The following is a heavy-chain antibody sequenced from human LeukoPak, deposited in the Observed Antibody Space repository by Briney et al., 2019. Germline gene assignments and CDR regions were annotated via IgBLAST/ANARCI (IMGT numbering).Heavy chain of an antibody. D-gene: IGHD3-10*01. J-gene: IGHJ3*02. CDR3: ARVVGIGGCFGGLLAFDI. CDR1: GFTFSSYS. Sequence: AGGSLRLYCAGSGFTFSSYSMNWVRQAPGNGLEWVSTISSSRSYIYYADSVKGRFTISRDNAKNSLYLQMNSSRAEDTAVYNCARVVGIGGCFGGLLAFDIWGQGTMVTVSS. V-gene: IGHV3-21*01. CDR2: ISSSRSYI.